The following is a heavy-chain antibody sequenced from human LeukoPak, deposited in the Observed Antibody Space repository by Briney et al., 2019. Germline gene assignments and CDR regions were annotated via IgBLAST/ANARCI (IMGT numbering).Heavy chain of an antibody. Sequence: SETLSLTCAVSGGSISNYFWSWIRQPPGKGLEWIGYIYYTGSTNYKPSLRSRVTISVDTSTIQFSLRLRSLTAADTAVYYCARGRVAYSAYYFDYWGQGTLVTVSS. CDR1: GGSISNYF. D-gene: IGHD2-15*01. J-gene: IGHJ4*02. V-gene: IGHV4-59*01. CDR2: IYYTGST. CDR3: ARGRVAYSAYYFDY.